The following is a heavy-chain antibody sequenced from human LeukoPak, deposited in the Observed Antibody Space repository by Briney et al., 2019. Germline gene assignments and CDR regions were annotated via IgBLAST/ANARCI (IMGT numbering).Heavy chain of an antibody. J-gene: IGHJ2*01. V-gene: IGHV3-48*02. CDR2: ISADSNTI. Sequence: GGSLRLSCAASGFTFSSYSMNWVRQAPGKGLEWVSYISADSNTIYYADSVKGRFTISRDNAKTSLYLQMNTLRDEDTAVYYCARDRAAPTWFFDLWGRGTLVLVSS. CDR3: ARDRAAPTWFFDL. D-gene: IGHD2-15*01. CDR1: GFTFSSYS.